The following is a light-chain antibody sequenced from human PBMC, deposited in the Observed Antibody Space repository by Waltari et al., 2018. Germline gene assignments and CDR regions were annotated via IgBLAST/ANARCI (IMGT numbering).Light chain of an antibody. Sequence: QSALTQPPSASGTPGQTVTIFCSGGNSNIGSNVGNWYQQVPGTAPKLLIYSSTYRPSGVPDRFSGSKSGTSASLAISGLQSDDEGDYYCATWDDRLTGVVFGGGTKVTVL. CDR2: SST. V-gene: IGLV1-44*01. CDR1: NSNIGSNV. CDR3: ATWDDRLTGVV. J-gene: IGLJ2*01.